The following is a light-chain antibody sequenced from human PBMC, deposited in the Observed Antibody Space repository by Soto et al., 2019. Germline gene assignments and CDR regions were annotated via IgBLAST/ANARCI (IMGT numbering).Light chain of an antibody. CDR2: GAS. V-gene: IGKV3D-15*01. J-gene: IGKJ1*01. CDR3: QQYYHWPRT. CDR1: QTVSSN. Sequence: EIVMTQSPATLSVSPWEIATLSCRASQTVSSNLAWYQQKPGQAPRLLIYGASNRATGIPDRFTGSGSRTDFNLTITSLQSEDFAVYYCQQYYHWPRTFGQGTKVDIK.